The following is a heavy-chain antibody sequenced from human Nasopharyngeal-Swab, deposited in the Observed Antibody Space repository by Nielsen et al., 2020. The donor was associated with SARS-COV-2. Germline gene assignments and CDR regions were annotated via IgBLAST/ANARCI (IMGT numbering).Heavy chain of an antibody. V-gene: IGHV2-70*01. J-gene: IGHJ4*02. Sequence: WMRQPPGKALEWLALIDWDDDKYYSTSLKTRLTISKDTSKNQVVLTMTNMDPVDTATYYCARLRGYSYGIDYWGQGTLVTVSS. D-gene: IGHD5-18*01. CDR2: IDWDDDK. CDR3: ARLRGYSYGIDY.